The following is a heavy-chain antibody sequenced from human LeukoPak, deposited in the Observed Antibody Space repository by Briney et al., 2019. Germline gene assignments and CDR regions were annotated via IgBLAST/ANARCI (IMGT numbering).Heavy chain of an antibody. D-gene: IGHD3-9*01. Sequence: GASVKVSCKASGGTFSSYAISWVRQAPGQELEWMGRIIPILGIANYAQKFQGRVTITADKSTSTAYMELSSLRSEDTAVYYCANDYDILTGYNIPFDYWGQGTLVTVSS. V-gene: IGHV1-69*04. J-gene: IGHJ4*02. CDR1: GGTFSSYA. CDR3: ANDYDILTGYNIPFDY. CDR2: IIPILGIA.